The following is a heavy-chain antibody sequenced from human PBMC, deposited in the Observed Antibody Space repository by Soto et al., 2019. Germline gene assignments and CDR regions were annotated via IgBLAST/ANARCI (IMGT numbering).Heavy chain of an antibody. D-gene: IGHD6-19*01. CDR3: ARGPGIAVGTKHPHFDY. V-gene: IGHV1-69*01. CDR1: GGTFSSYA. CDR2: IIPIFGTA. Sequence: QVQLVQSGAEVKKPGSSVKVSCKASGGTFSSYAISWVRQAPGQGLEWMGGIIPIFGTANYAQKFQGRVTITADESTSTAYMELSSLRSEDTAVYYCARGPGIAVGTKHPHFDYWGQGTLVTVSS. J-gene: IGHJ4*02.